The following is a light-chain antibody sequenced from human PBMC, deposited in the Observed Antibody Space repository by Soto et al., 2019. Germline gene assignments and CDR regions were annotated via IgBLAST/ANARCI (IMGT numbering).Light chain of an antibody. J-gene: IGKJ1*01. CDR2: GAS. V-gene: IGKV3-15*01. Sequence: EIVLTQSPGTLSLSPGERDTLSCRASQSVSSSYLAWYQQKPGQPPRLLIYGASSRATGFPARFSGSGSGTDFTLTISSLQSEDFAVYYCQQYNNWPWTFGQGTKVDIK. CDR1: QSVSSSY. CDR3: QQYNNWPWT.